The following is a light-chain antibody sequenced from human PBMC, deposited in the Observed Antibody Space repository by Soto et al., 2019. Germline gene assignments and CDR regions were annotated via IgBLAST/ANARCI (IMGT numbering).Light chain of an antibody. CDR2: AAS. J-gene: IGKJ5*01. V-gene: IGKV1-9*01. Sequence: DIQLTQSPSFLSASVGDRVTITCRASQGISSYLAWYQQKPGKAPKLLIYAASTLQSGVPSRFSGSKSGTEFTLTISSMQPAEFATYYCQQLNSYPITFGPGTRLEIK. CDR3: QQLNSYPIT. CDR1: QGISSY.